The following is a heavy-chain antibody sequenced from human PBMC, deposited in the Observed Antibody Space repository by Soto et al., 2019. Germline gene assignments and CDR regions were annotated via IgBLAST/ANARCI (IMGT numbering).Heavy chain of an antibody. CDR2: IYYSGST. Sequence: PSETLSLTCTVSGGTISSGDYYWSWIRQPPGKGLEWIGYIYYSGSTYYNPSLKSRVTISVDTSKNQFSLKLSSVTAADTAVYYCASGYFDWLLAYLYYFDYWGQGTLVTVSS. V-gene: IGHV4-30-4*01. J-gene: IGHJ4*02. CDR1: GGTISSGDYY. D-gene: IGHD3-9*01. CDR3: ASGYFDWLLAYLYYFDY.